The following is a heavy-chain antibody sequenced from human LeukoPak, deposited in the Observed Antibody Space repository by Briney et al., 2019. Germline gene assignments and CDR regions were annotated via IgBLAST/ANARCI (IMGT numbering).Heavy chain of an antibody. CDR1: GFTFSSYA. V-gene: IGHV3-23*01. CDR3: ARVRCSSNSCFPDY. CDR2: ISGSGGST. Sequence: PGGSLRLSCAASGFTFSSYAVSWVRQAPGKGLEWVSAISGSGGSTYYADSLKGRFTISRDNAKNSLFLQMNSLRAEDTAVYYCARVRCSSNSCFPDYWGQGTLVTVSS. J-gene: IGHJ4*02. D-gene: IGHD2-2*01.